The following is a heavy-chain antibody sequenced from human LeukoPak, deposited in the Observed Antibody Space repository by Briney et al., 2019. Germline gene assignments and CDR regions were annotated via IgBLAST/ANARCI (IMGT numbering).Heavy chain of an antibody. J-gene: IGHJ6*03. D-gene: IGHD3-10*01. CDR3: AKDRGQIYYNYYMDV. V-gene: IGHV3-23*01. Sequence: GRSLRLSCAPSGFTFSNFAMSWVRHPPGKWLEWVSTLGGGGIDTYYEDSGKGWFTISRDNSKITLYLHMNSLRAEDTAVYYCAKDRGQIYYNYYMDVWGKGTTVTVSS. CDR2: LGGGGIDT. CDR1: GFTFSNFA.